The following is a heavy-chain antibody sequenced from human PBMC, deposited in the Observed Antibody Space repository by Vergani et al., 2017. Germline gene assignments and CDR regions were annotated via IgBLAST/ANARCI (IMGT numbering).Heavy chain of an antibody. V-gene: IGHV4-61*02. Sequence: QVQLQESGPGLVKPSQTLSLTCTVSGGSISSGSYYWSWIRQPAGKGLEWIGRIYTSGSTNYNPSLKSRVTISVDTSKNQFSLKLSSVTAADTAVYYCANFMVATYAFDYWGQGTLVTVSS. J-gene: IGHJ4*02. D-gene: IGHD5-12*01. CDR1: GGSISSGSYY. CDR2: IYTSGST. CDR3: ANFMVATYAFDY.